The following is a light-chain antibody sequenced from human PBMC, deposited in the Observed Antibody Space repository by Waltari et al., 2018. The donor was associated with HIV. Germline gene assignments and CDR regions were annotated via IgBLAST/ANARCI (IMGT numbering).Light chain of an antibody. CDR1: SSDVGGYSL. CDR2: EDT. V-gene: IGLV2-23*01. J-gene: IGLJ1*01. CDR3: CSYGGFTTYV. Sequence: QSALTQPASVSGSPGQSITISCIGTSSDVGGYSLVSWYQHHPGQAPQLLIFEDTERPSGVSNRFSASKSGTTASLTISGLLAEDAADYYCCSYGGFTTYVFGSGTKVTVL.